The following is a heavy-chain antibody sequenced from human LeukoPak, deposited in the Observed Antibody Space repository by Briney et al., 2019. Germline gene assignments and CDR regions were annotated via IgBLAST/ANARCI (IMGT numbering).Heavy chain of an antibody. CDR1: GYSFTNYW. V-gene: IGHV5-51*01. Sequence: GESLKISFKGSGYSFTNYWIGWVRPTPGKGLEWMRIIYPGDSDTRYSPSFQGQVTISADKSISTAHLQWSSLKASDTAMYYCARAQSGYDAFDMWGQGTMVTVSS. D-gene: IGHD5-12*01. CDR3: ARAQSGYDAFDM. J-gene: IGHJ3*02. CDR2: IYPGDSDT.